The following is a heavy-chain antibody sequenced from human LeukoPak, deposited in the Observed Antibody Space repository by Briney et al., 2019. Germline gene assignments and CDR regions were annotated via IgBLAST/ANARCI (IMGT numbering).Heavy chain of an antibody. Sequence: GTPLRLSCATSGFPFSQHGYHWVRQAPGKGLEWTAVIWVDGTRKYYADSVEGRFTISRDNSKSTLYLQIDSLRPEDTAVYYCVAVLVPAAFWHFDVWGRGTQVTVSS. V-gene: IGHV3-33*01. CDR3: VAVLVPAAFWHFDV. CDR2: IWVDGTRK. CDR1: GFPFSQHG. J-gene: IGHJ2*01. D-gene: IGHD2-2*01.